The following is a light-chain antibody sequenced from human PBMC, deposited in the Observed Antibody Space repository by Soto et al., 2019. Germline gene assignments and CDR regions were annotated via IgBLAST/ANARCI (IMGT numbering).Light chain of an antibody. CDR2: DAS. J-gene: IGKJ4*01. V-gene: IGKV3-11*01. Sequence: TQSPSSLSASVGDRVTITCRASQTISNYLNWYQQQPGQAPRLLIYDASNRATGIPARFSGSGSGTDFTLTISSLEPEDFAVYYCQQRSNWPPLTFGGGTKVEIK. CDR3: QQRSNWPPLT. CDR1: QTISNY.